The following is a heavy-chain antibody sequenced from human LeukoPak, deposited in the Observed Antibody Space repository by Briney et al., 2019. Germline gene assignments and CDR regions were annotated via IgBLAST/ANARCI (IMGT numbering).Heavy chain of an antibody. V-gene: IGHV3-33*01. D-gene: IGHD5-12*01. CDR1: GFTFSSYG. CDR2: IWYDGTNE. CDR3: AEAYSGYDYSFDN. Sequence: GRSLRLSCAASGFTFSSYGMHWVRQAPGKGLEWVAVIWYDGTNEYYADSVKGRFTISRDNSKNTLDLQMNSLRAEDTAVYYCAEAYSGYDYSFDNWGQGTLVTVSS. J-gene: IGHJ4*02.